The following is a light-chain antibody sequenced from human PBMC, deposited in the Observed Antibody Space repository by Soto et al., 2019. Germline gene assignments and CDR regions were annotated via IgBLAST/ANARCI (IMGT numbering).Light chain of an antibody. CDR3: QKSTNWPFIT. Sequence: EIVMTQSPATLSLSPGERSTRSCRASQIWRGNLAGYQQKPGQSPRLLIYGAYYRATGIPVRFSGSGSGTEFTLTIRSLKSEDFAVYYCQKSTNWPFITFGTGTKVDIK. CDR2: GAY. CDR1: QIWRGN. V-gene: IGKV3-15*01. J-gene: IGKJ3*01.